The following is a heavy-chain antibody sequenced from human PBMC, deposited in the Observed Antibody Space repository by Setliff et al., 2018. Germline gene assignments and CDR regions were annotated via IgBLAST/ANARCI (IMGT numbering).Heavy chain of an antibody. CDR1: GYTFTNYW. D-gene: IGHD6-6*01. CDR2: IYPGDSDT. CDR3: ARDSGSPLDY. Sequence: PGESLKISCKSYGYTFTNYWIAWVRQVPGKGLEWMGIIYPGDSDTRYSPSFQGQVTMSADKSINTAYLQWSSLKASDTAMYYCARDSGSPLDYWGQGTLVTVSS. V-gene: IGHV5-51*01. J-gene: IGHJ4*02.